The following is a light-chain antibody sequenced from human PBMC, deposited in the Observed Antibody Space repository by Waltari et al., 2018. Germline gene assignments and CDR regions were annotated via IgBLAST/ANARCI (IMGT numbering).Light chain of an antibody. CDR2: KTS. CDR3: QQYNTYFT. J-gene: IGKJ3*01. CDR1: QSVNMW. Sequence: TGRDSQSVNMWLAWYQQKPGKAPKLLIYKTSSLESGVPFRFSGSGSGTEFTLTISSLQPDDFATYYCQQYNTYFTFGPGTKVDIK. V-gene: IGKV1-5*03.